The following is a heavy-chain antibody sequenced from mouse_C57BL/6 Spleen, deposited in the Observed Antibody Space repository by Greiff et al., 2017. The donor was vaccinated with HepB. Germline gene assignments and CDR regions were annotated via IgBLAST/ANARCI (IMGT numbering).Heavy chain of an antibody. J-gene: IGHJ1*03. V-gene: IGHV1-81*01. Sequence: QVQLQQSGAELVRPGASVKLSCKASGYTFTSYGISWVQQTPGQGLEWIGEIYPRSGNTYYNEKFKGKATLTADKSSSTAYMELRSLTSEDSAVYYCARSGYYYGGSLYWDFDVWGTGTTVTVSS. D-gene: IGHD1-1*01. CDR3: ARSGYYYGGSLYWDFDV. CDR2: IYPRSGNT. CDR1: GYTFTSYG.